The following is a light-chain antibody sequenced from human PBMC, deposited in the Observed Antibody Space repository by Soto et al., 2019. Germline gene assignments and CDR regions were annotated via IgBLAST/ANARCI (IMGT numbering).Light chain of an antibody. Sequence: DIVLTQSPATLSLSPGERATLSCRASLSVSSFLAWYQQKPGQAPRLLIYDASNRAAGIPARFSASGSGPNFTLTISRLGPEDFAVYYCQQRSNWPPTFGGGTKVEIK. V-gene: IGKV3-11*01. CDR1: LSVSSF. J-gene: IGKJ4*01. CDR2: DAS. CDR3: QQRSNWPPT.